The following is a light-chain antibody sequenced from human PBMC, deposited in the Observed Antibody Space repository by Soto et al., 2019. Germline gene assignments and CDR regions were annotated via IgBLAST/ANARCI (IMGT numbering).Light chain of an antibody. CDR2: GAS. V-gene: IGKV1-12*01. CDR1: QGISRR. Sequence: DIQMTQAPSFVSASVGDRVNITCRASQGISRRLAWYQQIPGQAPELLIYGASSLQSGVPSRFSGSGSGTDFRLTISSLQSEDFSTYYCQQPNSFPLTFGQGTRLEIK. J-gene: IGKJ5*01. CDR3: QQPNSFPLT.